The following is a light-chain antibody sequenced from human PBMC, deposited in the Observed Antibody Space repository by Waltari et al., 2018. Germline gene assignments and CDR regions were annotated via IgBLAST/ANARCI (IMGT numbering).Light chain of an antibody. J-gene: IGKJ5*01. CDR3: QQYDTLPIT. CDR1: QDISNS. Sequence: DIQMTQSPSSLSASVGDRVTITCQASQDISNSLNWYQQKPGKPPKLLIYDASKLPTGVPSNFSGSGSGTDFTFTISSLQPEDIATYYCQQYDTLPITFGQGTRLEIK. CDR2: DAS. V-gene: IGKV1-33*01.